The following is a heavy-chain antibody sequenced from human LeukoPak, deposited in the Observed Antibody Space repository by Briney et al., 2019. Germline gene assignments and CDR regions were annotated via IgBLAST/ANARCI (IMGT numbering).Heavy chain of an antibody. Sequence: GGSLRLSCAVSGFSVSNNYMNWVRQAPGKGLEWVSSISSSSSYIYYADSVKGRFTISRDNAKNSLYLQMNSLRAEDTAVYYCARVVDYGDYYHDYWGQGTLVTVSS. CDR1: GFSVSNNY. D-gene: IGHD4-17*01. CDR2: ISSSSSYI. J-gene: IGHJ4*02. V-gene: IGHV3-21*01. CDR3: ARVVDYGDYYHDY.